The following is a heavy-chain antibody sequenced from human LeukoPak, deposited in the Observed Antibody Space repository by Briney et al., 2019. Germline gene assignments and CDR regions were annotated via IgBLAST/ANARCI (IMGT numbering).Heavy chain of an antibody. V-gene: IGHV3-7*01. CDR1: GFTFSSYW. CDR3: ARGGGGGSYYAGYRTGKRQLYYFDY. Sequence: PGGSLRLSCAASGFTFSSYWMSWVRQAPGKGLEWVANIKQDGSEKYYVDSVKGRFTISRDNAKNSLYLQMNSLRAEDTAVYYCARGGGGGSYYAGYRTGKRQLYYFDYWGQGTLVTVSS. J-gene: IGHJ4*02. CDR2: IKQDGSEK. D-gene: IGHD1-26*01.